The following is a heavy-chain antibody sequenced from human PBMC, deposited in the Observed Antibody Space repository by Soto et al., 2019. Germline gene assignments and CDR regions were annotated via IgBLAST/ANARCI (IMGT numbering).Heavy chain of an antibody. CDR3: ARPLKQWLVRDHFDY. D-gene: IGHD6-19*01. J-gene: IGHJ4*02. Sequence: QVQLVESGGGVVQPGRSLRLSCAASGFTFSSYAMHWVRQAPGKGLEWVAVISYDGSNKYYADSVKGRFTISRDNSKNTLYLQMNSLRAEDTAVYYCARPLKQWLVRDHFDYWGQGTLVTVSS. V-gene: IGHV3-30-3*01. CDR1: GFTFSSYA. CDR2: ISYDGSNK.